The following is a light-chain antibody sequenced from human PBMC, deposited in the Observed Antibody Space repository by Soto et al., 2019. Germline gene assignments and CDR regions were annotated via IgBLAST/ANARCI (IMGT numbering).Light chain of an antibody. CDR3: QSYDRSRSAVV. Sequence: QSVLTQPASVSGSPGQRVTISCTGSSSNIGAGYDVHWYQQLPGTAPKLLIYGNNNRPSGVPDRFSGSKSGTSASLAITGLQTADETDYYCQSYDRSRSAVVFGGGTKLTVL. CDR2: GNN. CDR1: SSNIGAGYD. J-gene: IGLJ2*01. V-gene: IGLV1-40*01.